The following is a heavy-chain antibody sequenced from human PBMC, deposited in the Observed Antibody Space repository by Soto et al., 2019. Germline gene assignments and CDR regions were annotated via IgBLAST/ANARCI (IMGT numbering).Heavy chain of an antibody. Sequence: EVQLVESGGGLVQPGRSLRLSCAASGFTFDDYAMHWVRQAPGKGLEWVSGISWNSGSIGYADSVKGRFTISRDNDKNSLYLQMNSLRDEDTALYYCAKETRAFDYWGQGTLVTVSS. J-gene: IGHJ4*02. CDR3: AKETRAFDY. CDR1: GFTFDDYA. CDR2: ISWNSGSI. V-gene: IGHV3-9*01.